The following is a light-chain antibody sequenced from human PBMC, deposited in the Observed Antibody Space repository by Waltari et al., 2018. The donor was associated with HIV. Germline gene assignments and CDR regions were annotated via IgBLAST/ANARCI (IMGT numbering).Light chain of an antibody. Sequence: DIVLTQSPLSLPVTPGEPASISCRSSQSLLHTNGYNYLDWYLQKPGQSPQLLIYLGTNPASEVRGEISGSRSGTDFRLKNSRVEAEGVGVYYSKETLQTPRLTLGGGTKVEVK. CDR2: LGT. J-gene: IGKJ4*01. CDR3: KETLQTPRLT. CDR1: QSLLHTNGYNY. V-gene: IGKV2-28*01.